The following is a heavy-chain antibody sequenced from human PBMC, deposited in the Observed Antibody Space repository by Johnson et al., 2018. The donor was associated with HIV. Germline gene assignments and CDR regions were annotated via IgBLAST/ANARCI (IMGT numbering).Heavy chain of an antibody. V-gene: IGHV3-20*04. D-gene: IGHD4-17*01. CDR3: AKGADYADYEGAFDI. Sequence: VQLVESGGGVVRPGDSLRLSCVASGFTFDDYGMNWVRLVPGKGLEWVAGINWNSGRTGSADSLKGRFTISRDNPKHSVHLEMNSLRADDTALYYCAKGADYADYEGAFDIWGQGTMVTVSS. J-gene: IGHJ3*02. CDR1: GFTFDDYG. CDR2: INWNSGRT.